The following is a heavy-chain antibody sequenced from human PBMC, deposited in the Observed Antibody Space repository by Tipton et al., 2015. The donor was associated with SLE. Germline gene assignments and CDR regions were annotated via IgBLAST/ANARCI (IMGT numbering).Heavy chain of an antibody. D-gene: IGHD3-16*02. Sequence: TLSLTCAVYGGSFSGYYWSWIRQPPGKGLEWIGEVNYTGSTNYVPSLKSRVTISVDTSKNQFSLKLSSVTAADTAVYYCARSVWGSYRYYYFDYWGQGTLVTVSS. CDR2: VNYTGST. CDR3: ARSVWGSYRYYYFDY. V-gene: IGHV4-34*01. CDR1: GGSFSGYY. J-gene: IGHJ4*02.